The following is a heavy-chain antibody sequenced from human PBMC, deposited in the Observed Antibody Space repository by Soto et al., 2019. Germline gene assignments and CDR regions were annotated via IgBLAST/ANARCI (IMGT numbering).Heavy chain of an antibody. Sequence: QVQLQESGPGLVKPSETLSLTCSVSGGSISSYYWSWIRQPPGKGLEWIGYIYYIGSTNYNPSLKSRVTISVDTSKNQFSLKLSSVTAADTAVYYWASRTPGAGLDYWGQGTLVTVSS. CDR3: ASRTPGAGLDY. CDR1: GGSISSYY. J-gene: IGHJ4*02. D-gene: IGHD2-2*01. CDR2: IYYIGST. V-gene: IGHV4-59*01.